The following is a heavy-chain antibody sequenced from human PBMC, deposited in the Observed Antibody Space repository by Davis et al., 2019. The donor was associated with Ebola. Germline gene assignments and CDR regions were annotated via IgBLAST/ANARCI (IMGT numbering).Heavy chain of an antibody. V-gene: IGHV1-3*01. Sequence: AASVKVSCKASGFTLTKYAIHWVRQAPGQRLEWMGWVHGGNGNTKYSQRFQGRVTITTDTSANTVYLDLTSLRSEDTAVFYCARAQFPTTSDHWGQGTLVTVSS. CDR3: ARAQFPTTSDH. CDR1: GFTLTKYA. J-gene: IGHJ4*02. D-gene: IGHD1-1*01. CDR2: VHGGNGNT.